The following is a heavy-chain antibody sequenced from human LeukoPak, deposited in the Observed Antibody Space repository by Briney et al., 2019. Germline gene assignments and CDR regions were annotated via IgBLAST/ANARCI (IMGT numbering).Heavy chain of an antibody. V-gene: IGHV1-18*01. CDR1: GYTFTSYG. Sequence: GASVKVSCKASGYTFTSYGISWVRQAPGQGLEWMGWISAYNGNTNYAQKLQGRVTMTTDTSTSTAYMELRSLRSDDTAVYYCARDAGPFYAEYFQHWGQGTLVTVSS. D-gene: IGHD2/OR15-2a*01. CDR3: ARDAGPFYAEYFQH. CDR2: ISAYNGNT. J-gene: IGHJ1*01.